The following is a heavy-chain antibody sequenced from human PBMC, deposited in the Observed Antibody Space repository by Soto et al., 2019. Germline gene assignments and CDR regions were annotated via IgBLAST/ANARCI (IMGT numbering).Heavy chain of an antibody. CDR3: AKNGCSYPACYPYYYSVDV. J-gene: IGHJ6*03. D-gene: IGHD2-15*01. Sequence: EVQLLESGEGFVQPGGSLRLSCAASGFRLSDSAVSWVRQAPGKGLEWVSSLTVTGDSAFYSDSGKGRFTLSRDISKSTLYLQMNSLRAEYTAVYYCAKNGCSYPACYPYYYSVDVWGRGTPVTVSS. CDR1: GFRLSDSA. V-gene: IGHV3-23*01. CDR2: LTVTGDSA.